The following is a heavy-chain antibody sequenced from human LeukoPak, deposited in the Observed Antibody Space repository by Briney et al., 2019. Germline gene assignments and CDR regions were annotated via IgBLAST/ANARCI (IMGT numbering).Heavy chain of an antibody. D-gene: IGHD5-12*01. Sequence: ETLSLTCTVSGGSISSYYWSWVRQAPGKGLEWVSAISGSGGSTYYADSVKGRFTISRDNSKNTLYLQMNSLRAEDTAVYYCAKDSGYDPYYFDYWGQGTLVTVSS. CDR1: GGSISSYY. V-gene: IGHV3-23*01. CDR3: AKDSGYDPYYFDY. J-gene: IGHJ4*02. CDR2: ISGSGGST.